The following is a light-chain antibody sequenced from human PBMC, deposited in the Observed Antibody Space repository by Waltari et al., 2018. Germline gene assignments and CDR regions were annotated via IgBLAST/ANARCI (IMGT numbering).Light chain of an antibody. J-gene: IGKJ1*01. Sequence: DIVMTQSPESLAVSLGERATIHCKSSQSVLYSSNNKNYLAWYQQRPGQPPKLLIYWASTRESGVPDRFSGSGSGTDFTLTISSLQAEDVAVYYCQQYYSTPRTFGQGTKVEIE. CDR1: QSVLYSSNNKNY. CDR2: WAS. CDR3: QQYYSTPRT. V-gene: IGKV4-1*01.